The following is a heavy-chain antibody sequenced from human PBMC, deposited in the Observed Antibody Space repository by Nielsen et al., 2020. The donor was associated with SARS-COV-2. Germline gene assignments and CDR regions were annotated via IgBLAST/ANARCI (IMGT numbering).Heavy chain of an antibody. CDR3: ARATLHSLRSSWFEGIDS. V-gene: IGHV3-11*05. D-gene: IGHD3-10*01. J-gene: IGHJ4*02. Sequence: GGSLRLSCAASGFNFSNYFMAWIRQVPGKGLHSVSYISNSNRYTKYADSVMGRFTISRDNTKNSLYLHMDSLRVEDTAVYFCARATLHSLRSSWFEGIDSWGQGTLVTVSS. CDR2: ISNSNRYT. CDR1: GFNFSNYF.